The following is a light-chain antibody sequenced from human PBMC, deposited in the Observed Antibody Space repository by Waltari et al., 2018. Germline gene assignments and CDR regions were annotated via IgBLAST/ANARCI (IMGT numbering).Light chain of an antibody. CDR1: QGISSG. CDR3: QQFKNYPYT. CDR2: DAS. V-gene: IGKV1D-13*01. Sequence: AIQLTQSPSSLSASVGDRVTITCRASQGISSGLAWYQQRPGKGPQLLIDDASTLESGVPSRFSGSGSGTDFTLSISSLQPEDVATYYCQQFKNYPYTFGQGTKLEI. J-gene: IGKJ2*01.